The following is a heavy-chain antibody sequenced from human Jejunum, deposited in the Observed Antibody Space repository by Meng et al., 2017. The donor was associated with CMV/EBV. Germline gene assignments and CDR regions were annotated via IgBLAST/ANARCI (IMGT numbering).Heavy chain of an antibody. J-gene: IGHJ5*02. D-gene: IGHD2-8*02. CDR2: KRYDGIDK. CDR3: AKTKTQNVLVGRTGWFDP. V-gene: IGHV3-30*02. Sequence: SYGMHWVRQAPGKGLEWVAFKRYDGIDKYYAEAVKGRFTISRDNSKSSLYLQMNSLRAEDTALYYCAKTKTQNVLVGRTGWFDPWGQGALVTVSS. CDR1: SYG.